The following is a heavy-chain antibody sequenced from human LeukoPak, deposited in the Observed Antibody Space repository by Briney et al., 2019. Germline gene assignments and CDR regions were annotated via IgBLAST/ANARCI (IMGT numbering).Heavy chain of an antibody. V-gene: IGHV4-30-4*08. CDR3: AREDSITTTNWFDP. CDR1: GGSISSGDYY. J-gene: IGHJ5*02. D-gene: IGHD3-16*01. CDR2: IYYSGST. Sequence: SQTLSLTCTVSGGSISSGDYYWSWIRQPPGKGLEWIGYIYYSGSTYYNPSLKSRVTISVDTSKNQFSLKLSSVTAADTAVYYCAREDSITTTNWFDPWGQGTLVTVSS.